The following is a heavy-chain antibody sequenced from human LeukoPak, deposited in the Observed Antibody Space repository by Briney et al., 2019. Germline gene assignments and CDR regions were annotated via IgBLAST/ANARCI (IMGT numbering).Heavy chain of an antibody. Sequence: SVKVSCKASGYTFTSYAISWVRQAPGQGLEWMGGIIPIFGTANYAQKFQGRVTITADKSTSTAYMELSSLRSEDTAVYYCATHGYCGGDCYSGPFDYWGQGTLVTVSS. CDR1: GYTFTSYA. D-gene: IGHD2-21*02. J-gene: IGHJ4*02. CDR3: ATHGYCGGDCYSGPFDY. V-gene: IGHV1-69*06. CDR2: IIPIFGTA.